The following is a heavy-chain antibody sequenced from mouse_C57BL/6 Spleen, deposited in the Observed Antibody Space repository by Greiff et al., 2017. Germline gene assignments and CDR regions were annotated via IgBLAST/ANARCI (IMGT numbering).Heavy chain of an antibody. J-gene: IGHJ3*01. CDR1: GYTFTSYW. V-gene: IGHV1-61*01. Sequence: QVQLQQPGAELVRPGSSVKLSCKASGYTFTSYWMDWVKQRPGQGLEWIGNIYPSDSETHYNQKFKDKATLTVDKSSSTAYIQLSRLTSEASAVYYCARIGVGFAYWGQGTLVTVSA. CDR3: ARIGVGFAY. CDR2: IYPSDSET.